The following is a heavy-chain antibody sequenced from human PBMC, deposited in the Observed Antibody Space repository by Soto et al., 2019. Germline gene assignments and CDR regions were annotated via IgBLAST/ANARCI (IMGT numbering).Heavy chain of an antibody. Sequence: PSETLSLTCTISGGSISGYYWTWIRQSPGKGLEYIGYVYNGNTNYNPSLNSRVTISVDTSKNQFSLNLSSVTAADTAVYYCAKDIYYFDYWGQGTLVTVSS. J-gene: IGHJ4*02. CDR2: VYNGNT. D-gene: IGHD2-21*01. V-gene: IGHV4-4*08. CDR3: AKDIYYFDY. CDR1: GGSISGYY.